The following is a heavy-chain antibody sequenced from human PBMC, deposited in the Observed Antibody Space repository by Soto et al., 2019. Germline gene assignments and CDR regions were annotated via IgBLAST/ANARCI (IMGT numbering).Heavy chain of an antibody. Sequence: PSETLSLTCAVYGGSFSGYYLTWIRQPPGTGLGWIGEINHSGSTNYNPSLKSRVTISVDTSKNQFSLKLTSVTAADTAVYYCARDKITGLFDYWGQGTLVTVSS. CDR1: GGSFSGYY. D-gene: IGHD2-8*02. CDR3: ARDKITGLFDY. V-gene: IGHV4-34*01. CDR2: INHSGST. J-gene: IGHJ4*02.